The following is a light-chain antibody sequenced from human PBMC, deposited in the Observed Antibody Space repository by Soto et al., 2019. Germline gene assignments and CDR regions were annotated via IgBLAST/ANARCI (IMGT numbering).Light chain of an antibody. CDR3: QQIYSTPST. CDR1: QSIRSY. J-gene: IGKJ2*01. Sequence: DIQMTQSPSSLSASVGDRVTITCRASQSIRSYLNWYQQKPGKAPKLLIYAASSLQSGGPSRFSGSGSGTDFTLTISSLQPEDFATYYCQQIYSTPSTFGQGTKLEIK. V-gene: IGKV1-39*01. CDR2: AAS.